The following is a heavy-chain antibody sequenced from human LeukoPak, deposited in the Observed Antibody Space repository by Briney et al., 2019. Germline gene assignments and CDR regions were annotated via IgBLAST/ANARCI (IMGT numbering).Heavy chain of an antibody. CDR1: GFTFSNYA. V-gene: IGHV3-30*04. Sequence: GGSLRLSCAASGFTFSNYAMHWVRQAPGKGLEWVAVISFDGNIKYYVDSVKGRFTISRDNSENTLYLQMDSLRPEDTAVYYCASSSAWKEVYYWGQGTLVTVSS. D-gene: IGHD6-25*01. CDR2: ISFDGNIK. CDR3: ASSSAWKEVYY. J-gene: IGHJ4*02.